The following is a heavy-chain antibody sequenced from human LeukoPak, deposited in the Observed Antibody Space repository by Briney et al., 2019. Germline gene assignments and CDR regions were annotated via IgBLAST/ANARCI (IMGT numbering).Heavy chain of an antibody. V-gene: IGHV3-9*01. CDR3: AKDLEYSGSSDGMDV. J-gene: IGHJ6*02. CDR2: MCWNSGSI. D-gene: IGHD6-6*01. Sequence: AGGSLRLSSAASGFTFDDYAMHWVRQAPGKGLEWVAGMCWNSGSIGYADSVKGRFTISRDNAKNSLYLHMNSLRAEGTALYYCAKDLEYSGSSDGMDVWGQGTTVTVSS. CDR1: GFTFDDYA.